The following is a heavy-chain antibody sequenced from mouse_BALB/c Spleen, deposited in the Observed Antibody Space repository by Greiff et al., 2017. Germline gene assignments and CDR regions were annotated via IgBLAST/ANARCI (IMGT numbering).Heavy chain of an antibody. Sequence: QVTLKVSGPGILQPSQTLSLTCSFSGFSLSTSGMSVGWIRQPSGKGLEWLAHIWWNDDKYYNPALKSRLTISKDTSNNQVFLKIASVVTADTATYYCARIRGFYYAMDYWGQGTSGTVSS. CDR1: GFSLSTSGMS. D-gene: IGHD1-2*01. J-gene: IGHJ4*01. CDR3: ARIRGFYYAMDY. V-gene: IGHV8-8*01. CDR2: IWWNDDK.